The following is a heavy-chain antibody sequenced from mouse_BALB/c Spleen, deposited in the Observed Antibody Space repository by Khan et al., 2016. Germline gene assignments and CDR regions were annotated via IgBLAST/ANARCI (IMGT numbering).Heavy chain of an antibody. D-gene: IGHD2-4*01. V-gene: IGHV2-6-7*01. CDR2: IWGDGST. CDR1: GFSLTGYG. CDR3: ARGDYDVGFDY. Sequence: QVQLKESGPGLVAPSQSLSITCTVSGFSLTGYGVNWVRQPPGKGLEWLGMIWGDGSTDYNSALKSRLTISKDNSKRQVFLKTNSLQTDDTARYYSARGDYDVGFDYWGQGTTLRVSS. J-gene: IGHJ2*01.